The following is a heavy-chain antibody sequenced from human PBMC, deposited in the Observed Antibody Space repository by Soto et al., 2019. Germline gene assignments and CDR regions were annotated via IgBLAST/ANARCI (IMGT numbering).Heavy chain of an antibody. CDR1: GYGFTTYG. J-gene: IGHJ4*02. D-gene: IGHD1-1*01. Sequence: QIHLVQSGAEVKKPGASVTVSCKGSGYGFTTYGITWVRQAPGQGLAWMAWISAHNGNTNYAQKLQGRVTVTRDTSTSTAYMELRSLRSDDTAVYYCARGRYGDYWGQGALVTVSS. CDR2: ISAHNGNT. V-gene: IGHV1-18*01. CDR3: ARGRYGDY.